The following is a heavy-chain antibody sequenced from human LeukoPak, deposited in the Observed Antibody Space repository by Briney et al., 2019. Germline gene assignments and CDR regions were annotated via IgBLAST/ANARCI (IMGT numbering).Heavy chain of an antibody. CDR2: ISSSGSTI. Sequence: GGSLRLSCAASGFTFSSYEMNWVRQAPGKGLEWVSYISSSGSTIYYADSVKGRFTISRDNAKNSLYLQMNSLRAEDTAVYYCAKDRSDYGDYDYYMDVWGKGTTVTVSS. D-gene: IGHD4-17*01. CDR3: AKDRSDYGDYDYYMDV. J-gene: IGHJ6*03. CDR1: GFTFSSYE. V-gene: IGHV3-48*03.